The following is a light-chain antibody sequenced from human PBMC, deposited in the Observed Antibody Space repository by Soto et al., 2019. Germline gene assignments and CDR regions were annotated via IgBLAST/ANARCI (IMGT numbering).Light chain of an antibody. CDR2: DTS. Sequence: EIVVTQSPATLSVSPGERVTLSCRASQSVSSSLAWYQQRPGQAPRLLIYDTSTRAAGISARFSGSGSGTEFTLTISSLQAEDVAEYYCQHYHSIPWTFGQGTRVEIK. V-gene: IGKV3-15*01. CDR1: QSVSSS. CDR3: QHYHSIPWT. J-gene: IGKJ1*01.